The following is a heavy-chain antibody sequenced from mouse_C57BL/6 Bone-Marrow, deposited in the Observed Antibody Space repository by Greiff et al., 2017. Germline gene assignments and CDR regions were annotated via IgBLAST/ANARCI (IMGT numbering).Heavy chain of an antibody. J-gene: IGHJ4*01. CDR1: GYAFSSSW. CDR2: IYPGDGDT. D-gene: IGHD2-13*01. V-gene: IGHV1-82*01. CDR3: AKSEVRGYAMDY. Sequence: QVQLKQSGPELVKPGASVKISCKASGYAFSSSWMNWVKQRPGQGLEWIGRIYPGDGDTNYNGKFKGKATLTADKSSSTAYMQLSSLTSEDSAVYFCAKSEVRGYAMDYWGQGTSVTVSS.